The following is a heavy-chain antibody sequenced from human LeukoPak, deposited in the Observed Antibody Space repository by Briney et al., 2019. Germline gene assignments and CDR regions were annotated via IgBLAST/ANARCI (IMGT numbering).Heavy chain of an antibody. CDR1: GSGFTFNNYG. J-gene: IGHJ4*02. CDR2: ISYDGSHE. CDR3: AKDPWHTSRYPRGYIDY. V-gene: IGHV3-30*18. Sequence: GRSLRLSCAASGSGFTFNNYGMHWVRQAPCRGLEWVAVISYDGSHEYYADSVKGRFTISRDNSKNTLYLQMNSLRAEDTALYYCAKDPWHTSRYPRGYIDYWGQGTLVNVSS. D-gene: IGHD1-1*01.